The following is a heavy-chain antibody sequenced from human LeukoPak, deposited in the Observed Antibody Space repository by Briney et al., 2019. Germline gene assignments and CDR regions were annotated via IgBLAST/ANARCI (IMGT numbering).Heavy chain of an antibody. CDR3: ASSPYYDFWSGYLPPFDY. CDR2: IYYSGST. J-gene: IGHJ4*02. D-gene: IGHD3-3*01. CDR1: GGSISSYY. V-gene: IGHV4-59*01. Sequence: SETLSLTCSVYGGSISSYYWSWIPQPPGKGLEWIGYIYYSGSTNYNPSLKSRVTISVDTSKNQFSLKLSSVTAADTAVYYCASSPYYDFWSGYLPPFDYWGQGTLVTVSS.